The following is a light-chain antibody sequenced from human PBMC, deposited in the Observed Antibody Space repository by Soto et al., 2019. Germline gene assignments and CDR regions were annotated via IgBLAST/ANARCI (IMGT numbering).Light chain of an antibody. Sequence: QSVLTQPPSVSAAPGQRVTISCSGSKSSLGNNYVSWYQQLPGTAPKLLIYDNNNRASGIPDRFSGYKSGTSATLGITGLQTGDEADYYCGTWDTSLSVVVFGGGTKLTVL. CDR3: GTWDTSLSVVV. V-gene: IGLV1-51*01. J-gene: IGLJ2*01. CDR2: DNN. CDR1: KSSLGNNY.